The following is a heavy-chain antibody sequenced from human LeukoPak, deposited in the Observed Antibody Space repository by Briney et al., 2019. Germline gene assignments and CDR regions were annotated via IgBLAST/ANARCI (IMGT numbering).Heavy chain of an antibody. J-gene: IGHJ4*02. CDR1: GFTFSSYS. D-gene: IGHD3-22*01. Sequence: QSGGSLRLSCAASGFTFSSYSMSWVRQAPGKGLGWISGISVSGHRTYHAASVKGRFTISRDNSNNMVYLQMNSLRAEDTAVYYCVKDLVGYDSSNYRDCWGQGTLVTVSS. V-gene: IGHV3-23*01. CDR3: VKDLVGYDSSNYRDC. CDR2: ISVSGHRT.